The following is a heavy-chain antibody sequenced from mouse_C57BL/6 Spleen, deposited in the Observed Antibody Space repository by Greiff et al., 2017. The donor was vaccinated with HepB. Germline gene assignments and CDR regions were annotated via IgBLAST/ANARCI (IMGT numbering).Heavy chain of an antibody. CDR1: GYTFTSYW. CDR2: IDPSDSET. D-gene: IGHD2-1*01. V-gene: IGHV1-52*01. J-gene: IGHJ4*01. CDR3: ARSGGNYGHYAMDY. Sequence: QVQLQQPGAELVRPGSSVKLSCKASGYTFTSYWMHWVKQRPIQGLEWIGNIDPSDSETHYNQKFKDKATLTVDKSSSTAYMQLSSLTSEDSAVYYCARSGGNYGHYAMDYWGQGTSVTVSS.